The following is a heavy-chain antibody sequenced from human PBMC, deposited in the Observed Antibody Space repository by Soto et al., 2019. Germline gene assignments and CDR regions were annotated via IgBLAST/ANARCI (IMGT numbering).Heavy chain of an antibody. D-gene: IGHD5-12*01. J-gene: IGHJ6*03. V-gene: IGHV3-21*01. Sequence: PGGSLRLSCAASGFTFSSYSMNWVRQAPGKGLEWVSSISSSSSYIYYADSVKGRFTISRDNAKNSLYLQMNSLRAEDTAVYYCARDLRFPELLHEDYYMDVWGKGTTVTSP. CDR2: ISSSSSYI. CDR1: GFTFSSYS. CDR3: ARDLRFPELLHEDYYMDV.